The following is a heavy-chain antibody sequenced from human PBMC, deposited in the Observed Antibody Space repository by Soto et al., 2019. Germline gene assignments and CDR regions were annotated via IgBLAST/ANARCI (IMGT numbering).Heavy chain of an antibody. CDR1: GFTFKNYA. Sequence: GWSLGLSCRSSGFTFKNYAMTWVRKCPGKGLQWVSLMTGGCTTDYADSAKGRFIISRDNSKNTLNLQMHNLRADDTALYYCAKLKGGLGRFYGLDAWGQGTMVTVSS. V-gene: IGHV3-23*01. D-gene: IGHD3-3*01. J-gene: IGHJ6*02. CDR2: MTGGCTT. CDR3: AKLKGGLGRFYGLDA.